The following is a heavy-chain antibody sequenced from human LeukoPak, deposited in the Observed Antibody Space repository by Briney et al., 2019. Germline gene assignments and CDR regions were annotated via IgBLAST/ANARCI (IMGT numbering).Heavy chain of an antibody. D-gene: IGHD6-13*01. CDR2: IKSTAHGGAT. J-gene: IGHJ4*02. Sequence: KPGGSLRLSCAASGFTFSNAWMSWVRQAPGKGLEWVGRIKSTAHGGATDYAAPVKGRFSISRDDSENTLYLQLNNLKTEDTAVYYCATDLGSTWYNYYFDYWSQGTLVTVSS. CDR3: ATDLGSTWYNYYFDY. V-gene: IGHV3-15*01. CDR1: GFTFSNAW.